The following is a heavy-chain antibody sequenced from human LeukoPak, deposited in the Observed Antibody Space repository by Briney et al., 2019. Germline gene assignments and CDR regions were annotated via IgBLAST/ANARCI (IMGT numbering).Heavy chain of an antibody. V-gene: IGHV1-18*01. CDR1: GYTFTSYG. CDR3: ATYRSSTSYGRGFDP. J-gene: IGHJ5*02. CDR2: IGAYTGDT. Sequence: ASVKVSCKASGYTFTSYGVSWVRQAPGQGLEWMGWIGAYTGDTNYAQKFQGRVTMTEDTSTDTAYMELSSLRSEDTAVYYCATYRSSTSYGRGFDPWGQGTLVTVSS. D-gene: IGHD2-2*01.